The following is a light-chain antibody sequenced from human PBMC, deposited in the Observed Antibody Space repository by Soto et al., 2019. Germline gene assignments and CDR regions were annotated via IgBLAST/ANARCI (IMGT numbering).Light chain of an antibody. Sequence: EIVMTQSPATLSVSPGGRATLSCRASQSISDTLAWYQQKPGQAPRLLIYGASTRVPGFPARFSGSGSGTDFTLTISSLQSEDFDVYYCQQFNNWPWTLGQGTKVDIK. V-gene: IGKV3-15*01. CDR3: QQFNNWPWT. CDR2: GAS. CDR1: QSISDT. J-gene: IGKJ1*01.